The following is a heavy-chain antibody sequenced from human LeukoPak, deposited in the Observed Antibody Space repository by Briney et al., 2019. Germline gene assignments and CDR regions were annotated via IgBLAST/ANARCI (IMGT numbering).Heavy chain of an antibody. CDR3: AKPTRGSGSFLIDY. CDR2: IWNDGSYE. CDR1: GFTFSSYG. Sequence: GRSLRLSCAASGFTFSSYGMHWIRQAPGKGLEWVAVIWNDGSYEYYGDPVKGRFTISRDNSKNTLYLQMNNLRADDTAVYFCAKPTRGSGSFLIDYWGQGTLVTVPS. D-gene: IGHD1-26*01. J-gene: IGHJ4*02. V-gene: IGHV3-33*03.